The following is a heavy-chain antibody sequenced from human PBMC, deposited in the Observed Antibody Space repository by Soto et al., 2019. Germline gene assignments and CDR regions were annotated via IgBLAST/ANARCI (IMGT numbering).Heavy chain of an antibody. V-gene: IGHV3-11*06. CDR3: ARDLAVRIPKNKARNAMDV. CDR2: ISTRSTYT. CDR1: GFTFSDYY. Sequence: PVGSLRLSCAASGFTFSDYYMSWIRQAPGKGLEWVSDISTRSTYTNYADSVKGRFTISRDNAKTSLYLHMNSLRAEDTAVYYCARDLAVRIPKNKARNAMDVWGQGTTVTVSS. J-gene: IGHJ6*02. D-gene: IGHD3-10*01.